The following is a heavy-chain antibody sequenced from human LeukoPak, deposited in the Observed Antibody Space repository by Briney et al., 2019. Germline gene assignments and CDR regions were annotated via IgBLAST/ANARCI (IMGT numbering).Heavy chain of an antibody. V-gene: IGHV4-34*01. CDR1: GGSFSGYY. CDR3: ARPKAEAAAGTAVSAFDI. D-gene: IGHD6-13*01. Sequence: SETLSLTCAVYGGSFSGYYWSWIRQPPGKGLEWIGEINHSGSTNYNPSLKSRVTISVDTSKNQFSLELSSVTAADTAVYYCARPKAEAAAGTAVSAFDIWGQGTMVTVSS. CDR2: INHSGST. J-gene: IGHJ3*02.